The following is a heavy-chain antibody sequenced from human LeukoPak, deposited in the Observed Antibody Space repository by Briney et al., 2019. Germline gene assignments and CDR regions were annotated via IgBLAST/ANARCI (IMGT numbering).Heavy chain of an antibody. D-gene: IGHD3-22*01. CDR2: ISGSGGST. J-gene: IGHJ4*02. CDR3: ARAGFYYYDSSGYPY. Sequence: GGSLRLSCAASGFTFSSYAMSWVRQAPGKGLEWVSAISGSGGSTYYADSVKGRFTISRDNAKNTLYLQMNSLRAEDTAVYYCARAGFYYYDSSGYPYWGQGTLVTVSS. CDR1: GFTFSSYA. V-gene: IGHV3-23*01.